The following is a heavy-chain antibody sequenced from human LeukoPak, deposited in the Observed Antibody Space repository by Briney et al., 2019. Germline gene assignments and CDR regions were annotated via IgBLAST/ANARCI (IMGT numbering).Heavy chain of an antibody. CDR1: GGSFSGYY. V-gene: IGHV4-34*01. Sequence: PSETLSLTCAVYGGSFSGYYRSWIRQPPGKGLEWIGEINHSGSTNYNPSLKSRVTISVDTSKNQFSLKLSSVTAADTAVYYCARGSHQLLYSDYFDYWGQGTLVTVSS. D-gene: IGHD2-2*02. CDR3: ARGSHQLLYSDYFDY. CDR2: INHSGST. J-gene: IGHJ4*02.